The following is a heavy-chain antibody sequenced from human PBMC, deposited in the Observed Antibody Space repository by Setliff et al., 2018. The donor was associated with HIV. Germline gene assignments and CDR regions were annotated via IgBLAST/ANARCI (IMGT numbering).Heavy chain of an antibody. J-gene: IGHJ4*02. V-gene: IGHV3-30-3*01. D-gene: IGHD3-22*01. Sequence: GESLKISCAASGFTFSNYAMHWVRQAPGKGLEWVAVISHDGSNKYYADSVKGRFTISRDNSKNTLYLQMNSLRVEDTAVYYCARETMYDSRGYLSHYFDYWGQGTPVTVS. CDR3: ARETMYDSRGYLSHYFDY. CDR2: ISHDGSNK. CDR1: GFTFSNYA.